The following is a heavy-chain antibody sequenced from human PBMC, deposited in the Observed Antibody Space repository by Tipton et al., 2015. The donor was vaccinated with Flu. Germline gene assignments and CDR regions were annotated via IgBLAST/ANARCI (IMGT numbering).Heavy chain of an antibody. Sequence: LVKPTQTLSLTCAISGVSVSSNTAAWNWIRQSPSGGLEWLGRTYYRSNWYNDYAVSVKSRITISPDTAKNQFSLQLNSVTPEDTAVYYCTRVAGRGGSSSYYYGMDVWGQGTPVTVSS. V-gene: IGHV6-1*01. J-gene: IGHJ6*02. CDR3: TRVAGRGGSSSYYYGMDV. D-gene: IGHD3-16*01. CDR2: TYYRSNWYN. CDR1: GVSVSSNTAA.